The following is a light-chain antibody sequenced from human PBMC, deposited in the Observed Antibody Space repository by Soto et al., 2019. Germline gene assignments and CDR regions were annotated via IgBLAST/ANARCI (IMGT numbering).Light chain of an antibody. CDR1: QSVGDTF. Sequence: EIVLTQSPGTLSLSPGEKATVSCRASQSVGDTFLSWYQQKPGLAPRLLIYGVSNRDTGIPDRFSGSESGTVFIHAIGRHEPEDFTLYYYGHFVIEPPRTGGQGTDVDIK. CDR2: GVS. J-gene: IGKJ1*01. V-gene: IGKV3-20*01. CDR3: GHFVIEPPRT.